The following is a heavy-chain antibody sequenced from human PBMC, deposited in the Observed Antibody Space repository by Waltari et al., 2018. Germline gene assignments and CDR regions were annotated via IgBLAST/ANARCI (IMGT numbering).Heavy chain of an antibody. V-gene: IGHV4-34*01. J-gene: IGHJ5*02. CDR1: GASFSDYY. CDR3: TRGGNYDFWSHRPFVDP. D-gene: IGHD3-3*01. CDR2: IRHPGST. Sequence: QVQLQQWGAGLLGPSETLSLTCAVYGASFSDYYWGWVRQPPGKGLEWIGQIRHPGSTNYNPSLKSRVTISIDTPRSQFSRRLSSVTAADTALYFCTRGGNYDFWSHRPFVDPWGQGTLVTVSS.